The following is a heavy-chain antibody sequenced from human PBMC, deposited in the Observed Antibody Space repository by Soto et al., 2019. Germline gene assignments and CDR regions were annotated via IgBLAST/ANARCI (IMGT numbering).Heavy chain of an antibody. Sequence: GGSLRLSCTASGFTFGDYAMSWFRQAPGKGLEWVGFIRSKAYGGTTEYAASVKGRFTISRDDSKSIAYLQMNSLKTGDTAVYYCTRDVLYYYGSGSYYNTPPDVWGKGTTVTVSS. J-gene: IGHJ6*04. D-gene: IGHD3-10*01. CDR2: IRSKAYGGTT. V-gene: IGHV3-49*03. CDR1: GFTFGDYA. CDR3: TRDVLYYYGSGSYYNTPPDV.